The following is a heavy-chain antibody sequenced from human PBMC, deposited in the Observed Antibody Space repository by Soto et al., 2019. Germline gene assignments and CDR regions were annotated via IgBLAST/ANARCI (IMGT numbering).Heavy chain of an antibody. CDR3: LRAGGPTDWRKHYFQD. J-gene: IGHJ4*02. V-gene: IGHV3-48*01. D-gene: IGHD1-1*01. Sequence: DVQLVESGGALVQPGESLRLSCVASGFAFGTQSMNWVRQAPGKGLEWVAYIKSSGDNIFYADSVKGRFTISRDNARNSMYLQMNSLGADDTAVYYCLRAGGPTDWRKHYFQDWGQGILVTVSS. CDR2: IKSSGDNI. CDR1: GFAFGTQS.